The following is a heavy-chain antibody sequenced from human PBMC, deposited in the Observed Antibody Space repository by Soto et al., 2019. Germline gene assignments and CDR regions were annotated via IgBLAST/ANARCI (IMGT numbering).Heavy chain of an antibody. D-gene: IGHD1-1*01. Sequence: EVHLLESGGDLVQRGGSLRLSCAASGFIFSNYDMSWVRQAPGKGLEWVSALSASGATTYYPDSVKGRFTVSRDNSKDTLYLQMNSLRAEDTAVYYCTKGGIPRRYNIPKVDFDYWGQGSLVTVSS. CDR2: LSASGATT. J-gene: IGHJ4*02. CDR3: TKGGIPRRYNIPKVDFDY. CDR1: GFIFSNYD. V-gene: IGHV3-23*01.